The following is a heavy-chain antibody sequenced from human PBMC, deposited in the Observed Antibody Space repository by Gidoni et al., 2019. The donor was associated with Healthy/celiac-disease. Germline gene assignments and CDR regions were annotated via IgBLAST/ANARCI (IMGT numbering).Heavy chain of an antibody. D-gene: IGHD5-12*01. CDR3: ASGSGVATMTFDY. Sequence: QVQLVQSGAEVKKPGASLKVSFKSSRYTFPSYYMHWVRQAPGQGLEWMGIINPSGGSTSYAQKFQGRVTMTRDTSTSTVYMELSSLRSEDTAVYYCASGSGVATMTFDYWGQGTLVTVSS. V-gene: IGHV1-46*01. J-gene: IGHJ4*02. CDR2: INPSGGST. CDR1: RYTFPSYY.